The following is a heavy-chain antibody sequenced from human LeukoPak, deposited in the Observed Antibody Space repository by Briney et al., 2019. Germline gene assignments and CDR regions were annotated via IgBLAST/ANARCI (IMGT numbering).Heavy chain of an antibody. V-gene: IGHV1-69*13. J-gene: IGHJ4*02. Sequence: SVKVSCKASGGTFSSYAISWVRQAPGQGLEWMGGIIPIFGTANYAQKFQGRVTITADESTSTAYMELSSLRSEDTAVYYCARANWNCSSTSCSPYWGQGTLVTVSS. CDR1: GGTFSSYA. CDR3: ARANWNCSSTSCSPY. D-gene: IGHD2-2*01. CDR2: IIPIFGTA.